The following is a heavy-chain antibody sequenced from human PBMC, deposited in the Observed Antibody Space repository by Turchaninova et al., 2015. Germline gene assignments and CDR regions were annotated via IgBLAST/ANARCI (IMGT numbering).Heavy chain of an antibody. V-gene: IGHV3-74*01. CDR3: ACSGSSRLLKY. CDR1: GFTFSSYW. D-gene: IGHD1-26*01. CDR2: VKSEWGSS. J-gene: IGHJ4*02. Sequence: EVQLVESGGGLVQPGGSLRLSCAASGFTFSSYWMHWVRQAPGKGLVWVSRVKSEWGSSSDGDSGSGRVACLIDNAKNRWYLQRNGLGAADTAEYYCACSGSSRLLKYWGQGTLVTVSS.